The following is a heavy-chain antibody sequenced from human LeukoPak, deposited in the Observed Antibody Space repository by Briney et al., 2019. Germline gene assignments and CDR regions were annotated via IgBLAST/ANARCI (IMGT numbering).Heavy chain of an antibody. Sequence: PGGSLRLSCAASGFTFSFYSMSWVRQAPGKGLEWVANINQDGDEKYYVDSVKGRFTISRDNAKKSLYLHINSLRAEDTAVYYCARGYSGYNWGFFWGQGTLVTVSS. J-gene: IGHJ4*02. CDR2: INQDGDEK. V-gene: IGHV3-7*04. CDR1: GFTFSFYS. CDR3: ARGYSGYNWGFF. D-gene: IGHD5-12*01.